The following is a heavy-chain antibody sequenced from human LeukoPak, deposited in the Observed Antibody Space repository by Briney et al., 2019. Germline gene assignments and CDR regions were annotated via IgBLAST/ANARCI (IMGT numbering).Heavy chain of an antibody. CDR3: ARETLDAFDI. CDR1: GFTFSVYG. Sequence: GGSLRLSCAASGFTFSVYGMHWVRPAPGKGLEWVAVIWYDGSNKYYADSVKGRLTISRDNSKNTLYLQMNSLRAEDTAVYYCARETLDAFDIWGQGTMVTVSS. V-gene: IGHV3-33*01. J-gene: IGHJ3*02. CDR2: IWYDGSNK.